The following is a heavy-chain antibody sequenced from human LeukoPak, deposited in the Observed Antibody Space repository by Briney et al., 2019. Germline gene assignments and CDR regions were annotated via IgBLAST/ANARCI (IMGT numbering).Heavy chain of an antibody. CDR1: GGSIRSGGYY. V-gene: IGHV4-31*03. Sequence: TLSLTCTVSGGSIRSGGYYWSWIRQHPGKGLEWIGYIYYSGSTYYNPSLKSRVTISVDTSKNQFSLKLSSVTAPDTAVYYCARDATPSNYGDYYYYMDVWGKGTTVTVS. CDR3: ARDATPSNYGDYYYYMDV. CDR2: IYYSGST. J-gene: IGHJ6*03. D-gene: IGHD4-11*01.